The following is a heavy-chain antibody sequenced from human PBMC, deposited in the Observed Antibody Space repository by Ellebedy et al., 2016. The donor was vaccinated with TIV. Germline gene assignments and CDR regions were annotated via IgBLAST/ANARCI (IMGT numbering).Heavy chain of an antibody. CDR2: INHSGST. D-gene: IGHD2-2*01. CDR1: GGSFSGYY. J-gene: IGHJ6*02. V-gene: IGHV4-34*01. Sequence: SETLSLXXAVYGGSFSGYYWSWIRQPPGKGLEWIGEINHSGSTNYNPSLKSRVTISVDTSKNQFSLKLSSVTAADTAVYYCARGYCSSTSCYLNYYYGMDVWGQGTTVTVSS. CDR3: ARGYCSSTSCYLNYYYGMDV.